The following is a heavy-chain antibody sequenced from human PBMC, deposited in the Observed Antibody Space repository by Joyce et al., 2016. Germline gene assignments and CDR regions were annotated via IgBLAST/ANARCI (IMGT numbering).Heavy chain of an antibody. J-gene: IGHJ4*02. Sequence: QVPLQQWGAGPLKPSDTLSLNCTVYGGDFSDYYWSWIRESPGKRLLWIGEINDRGTTNYNPSLKSRLSISLDTSKNRFSLNLNAVTAADTAVYYCHAAVGNWGRDYWGQGTLVTVSS. CDR1: GGDFSDYY. CDR3: HAAVGNWGRDY. V-gene: IGHV4-34*02. CDR2: INDRGTT. D-gene: IGHD3-16*01.